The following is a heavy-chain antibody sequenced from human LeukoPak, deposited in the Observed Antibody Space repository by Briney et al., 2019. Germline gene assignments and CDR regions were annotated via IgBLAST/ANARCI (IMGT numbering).Heavy chain of an antibody. CDR3: VRQFDY. CDR1: GASINSDDYY. J-gene: IGHJ4*02. CDR2: IYTSGST. Sequence: PSQTLSLTCSVSGASINSDDYYWRWVRQPAGKGLEWIGRIYTSGSTDYNPSFKSRVTISVDTSKNQFSLRLSSVTAADTAVYYCVRQFDYWGQGTLVTVSS. V-gene: IGHV4-61*02.